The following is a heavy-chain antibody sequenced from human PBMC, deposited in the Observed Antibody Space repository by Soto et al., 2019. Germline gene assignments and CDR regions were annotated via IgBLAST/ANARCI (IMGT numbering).Heavy chain of an antibody. Sequence: PGESLKISCKGSGYSFTSYWISWVRQMPGKGLEWMGRIDPSDSYTNYSPSFQGHVTISADKSISTAYLQWSSLKASDTAMYYCASPRGEGVRDYYYYYGMDVWGQGTTVTV. CDR2: IDPSDSYT. CDR1: GYSFTSYW. CDR3: ASPRGEGVRDYYYYYGMDV. D-gene: IGHD3-16*01. J-gene: IGHJ6*02. V-gene: IGHV5-10-1*01.